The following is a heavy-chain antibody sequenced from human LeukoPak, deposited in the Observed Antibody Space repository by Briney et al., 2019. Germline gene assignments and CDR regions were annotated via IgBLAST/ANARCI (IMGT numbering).Heavy chain of an antibody. J-gene: IGHJ4*02. CDR3: ARVHSSGWYDWRYFDY. Sequence: GASVKVSCKASGGTFSSYAISWVRQAPGQGLEWMGGIIPIFGTANYAQKFQGRVTITADESTSTAYMELSSLRSEDTAVYYCARVHSSGWYDWRYFDYWGQGTLVTVSS. V-gene: IGHV1-69*13. CDR2: IIPIFGTA. D-gene: IGHD6-19*01. CDR1: GGTFSSYA.